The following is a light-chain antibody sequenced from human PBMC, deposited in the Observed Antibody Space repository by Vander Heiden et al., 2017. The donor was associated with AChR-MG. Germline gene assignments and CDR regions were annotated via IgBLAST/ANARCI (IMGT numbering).Light chain of an antibody. CDR2: DAS. CDR3: QQDDNRLFT. V-gene: IGKV1-33*01. Sequence: DIQMTQSPSSLSASVGDRVTITCQASQDIGIYLNWYQQKPGKAPKLLIFDASNLQTGVPSRFSGGGSGTDFTFTISSLQPEDLATYYCQQDDNRLFTFGHRTIVDIK. CDR1: QDIGIY. J-gene: IGKJ3*01.